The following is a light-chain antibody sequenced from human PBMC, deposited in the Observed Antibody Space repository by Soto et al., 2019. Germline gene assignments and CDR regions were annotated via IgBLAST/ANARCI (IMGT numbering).Light chain of an antibody. CDR2: GSS. Sequence: QSALTQPASVSGSPGQSITISCTGNSSDVGSYNLVSWYQQHPGKAPKLMIYGSSRRPSGVSNRFSGSKSGNTASLTISGLQAEDEADYYCCSYAGSSTYVFGTGTKLTVL. CDR3: CSYAGSSTYV. CDR1: SSDVGSYNL. V-gene: IGLV2-23*01. J-gene: IGLJ1*01.